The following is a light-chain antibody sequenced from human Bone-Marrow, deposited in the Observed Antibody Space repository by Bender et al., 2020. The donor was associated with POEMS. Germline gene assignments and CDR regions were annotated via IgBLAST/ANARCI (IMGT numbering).Light chain of an antibody. V-gene: IGLV3-10*01. J-gene: IGLJ3*02. Sequence: SYVVTQPPSVSLAQGKTARITCGGNNIGSKSVHWYQQKPGQAPVLVIYDDTKRPSGIPERFSGSSSGTMATLTITGARVEDEADYYCYSTDSTGNQWVFGGGTKLTVL. CDR2: DDT. CDR3: YSTDSTGNQWV. CDR1: NIGSKS.